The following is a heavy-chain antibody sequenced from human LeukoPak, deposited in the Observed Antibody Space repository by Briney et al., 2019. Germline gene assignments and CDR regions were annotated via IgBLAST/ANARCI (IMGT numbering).Heavy chain of an antibody. CDR1: GYTFTSYG. D-gene: IGHD1-26*01. CDR3: ARDRRYSGSYPVDY. Sequence: GASVKVSCKASGYTFTSYGISWVRQAPGQGLEWMGWISAYNGNTNYAQKLQGRVTMTTGTSTSTAYMELRSLRSDDTAVYYCARDRRYSGSYPVDYWGQGTLVTVSS. V-gene: IGHV1-18*01. CDR2: ISAYNGNT. J-gene: IGHJ4*02.